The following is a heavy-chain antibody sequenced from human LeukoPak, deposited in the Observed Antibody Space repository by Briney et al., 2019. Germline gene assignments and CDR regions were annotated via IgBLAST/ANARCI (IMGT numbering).Heavy chain of an antibody. CDR3: AKCSDSSGYCYFDY. Sequence: PGGSLRLSCAASGFTFSSYGMHWVRQAPGKGLEWVALIWSHGNNKYYADSVKGRFTISRDNSKNTLYLQMNSLRAEDTAVYYCAKCSDSSGYCYFDYWGQGTLVTVSS. J-gene: IGHJ4*02. CDR1: GFTFSSYG. V-gene: IGHV3-30*02. CDR2: IWSHGNNK. D-gene: IGHD3-22*01.